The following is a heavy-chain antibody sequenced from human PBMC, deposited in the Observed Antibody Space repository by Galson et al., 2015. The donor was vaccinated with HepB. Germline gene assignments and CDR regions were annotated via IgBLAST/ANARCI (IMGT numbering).Heavy chain of an antibody. Sequence: CAISGDSVSSHSAAWNWIRQSPSRGLGWLGRTSYRSKWRNDYAVSVKSRITINPDTSKNQFSLQLNSVTPEDTALYYCARWLHREGYFELWGRGTLVTVSS. D-gene: IGHD5-24*01. V-gene: IGHV6-1*01. J-gene: IGHJ2*01. CDR1: GDSVSSHSAA. CDR2: TSYRSKWRN. CDR3: ARWLHREGYFEL.